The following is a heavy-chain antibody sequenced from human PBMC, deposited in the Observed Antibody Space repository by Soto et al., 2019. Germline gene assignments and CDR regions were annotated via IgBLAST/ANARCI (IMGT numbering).Heavy chain of an antibody. CDR3: ATSMGRGGNDY. Sequence: EVQLVESGGGLVQPGGSLRLSCAASGFTFSDNWMSWVRRAPGKGLECVANIKTDGSEKYYVDPVKGRFTISRDNAKNSLYLQMNSLRAEDTAVYYCATSMGRGGNDYWGQGTLVAVSS. J-gene: IGHJ4*02. CDR1: GFTFSDNW. V-gene: IGHV3-7*05. CDR2: IKTDGSEK. D-gene: IGHD3-10*01.